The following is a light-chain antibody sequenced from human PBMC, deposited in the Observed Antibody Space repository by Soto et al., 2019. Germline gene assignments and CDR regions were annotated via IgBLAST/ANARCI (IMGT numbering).Light chain of an antibody. CDR1: QSVRSN. CDR3: QLYNNWRA. V-gene: IGKV3-15*01. CDR2: GAS. J-gene: IGKJ1*01. Sequence: EIVVTQSPATLSVSPGERATLSCRASQSVRSNLAWYQQKPGQAPRLLIYGASTRATGIPARFSGSGSGTEFTLTISSLQSEDFAVYYCQLYNNWRAFGQGTKVEIK.